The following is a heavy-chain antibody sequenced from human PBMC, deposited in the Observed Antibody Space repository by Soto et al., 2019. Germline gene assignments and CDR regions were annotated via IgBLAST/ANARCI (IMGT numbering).Heavy chain of an antibody. CDR3: VSYDRQSGRYSLDY. V-gene: IGHV4-59*01. D-gene: IGHD3-10*01. J-gene: IGHJ4*02. CDR1: GDSISYYY. Sequence: QVQLQESGPGLVKPSETLSLTCTVSGDSISYYYWSCIRQPPGKGLEWIGFDYYDGRTKYNPSLGSRVTRSIGTSKNQCSLKLSAVIAADTAVYYCVSYDRQSGRYSLDYWGQGTLVTVSS. CDR2: DYYDGRT.